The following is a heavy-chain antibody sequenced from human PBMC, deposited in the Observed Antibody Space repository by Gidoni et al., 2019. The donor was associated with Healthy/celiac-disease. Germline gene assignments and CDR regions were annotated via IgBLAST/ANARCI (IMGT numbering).Heavy chain of an antibody. CDR3: ARDSDVLRFLEWLPLDY. Sequence: QVQLVESGGGVVQPGRSLRLSCAASGFTFSSYGMHWVRQAPGKGLEWVAVIWYDGSNKYYADSVKGRFTISRDNSKNTLYLQMNSLRAEDTAVYYCARDSDVLRFLEWLPLDYWGQGTLVTVSS. V-gene: IGHV3-33*01. D-gene: IGHD3-3*01. J-gene: IGHJ4*02. CDR2: IWYDGSNK. CDR1: GFTFSSYG.